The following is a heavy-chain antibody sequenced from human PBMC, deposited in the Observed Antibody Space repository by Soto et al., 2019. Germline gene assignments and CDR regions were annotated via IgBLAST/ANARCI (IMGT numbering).Heavy chain of an antibody. CDR1: GFSLSTSGVG. D-gene: IGHD2-15*01. CDR3: AHVLVVVANYGMDV. J-gene: IGHJ6*02. V-gene: IGHV2-5*02. CDR2: IYWDDDK. Sequence: SGPNLVNNTQTHTQTCNLSGFSLSTSGVGVGWIRQPPGKALEWLALIYWDDDKRYSPSLTSRLTITKDTSKNQVVLTMTNMDPVDTATYYCAHVLVVVANYGMDVWGQGTTVTVSS.